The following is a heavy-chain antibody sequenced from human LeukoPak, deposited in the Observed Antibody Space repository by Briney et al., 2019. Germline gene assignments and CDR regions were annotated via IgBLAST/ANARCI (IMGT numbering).Heavy chain of an antibody. CDR1: GYTFTIYG. V-gene: IGHV1-18*01. J-gene: IGHJ6*02. CDR3: ARDRKPYCSSTSCLYYYGMDV. CDR2: MSAYNGKT. D-gene: IGHD2-2*01. Sequence: GASVTVSDTASGYTFTIYGIRWVRQAPGQGLGWMGWMSAYNGKTNYAQKLQLRVTMTTDTSTSTAYTELRSLRSDDTAVYYCARDRKPYCSSTSCLYYYGMDVWGQGTTVTVSS.